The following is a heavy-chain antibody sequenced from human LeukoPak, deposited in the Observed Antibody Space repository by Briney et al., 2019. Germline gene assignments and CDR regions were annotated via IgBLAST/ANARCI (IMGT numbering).Heavy chain of an antibody. D-gene: IGHD4-17*01. Sequence: GWSLRLSCAASGFTFSSYGMHWVRKAPGKRLEWVAVISYDGSNKYYADSVKGRFTISRDNSKNALYLQMNSLRAEDTAVYYCAKDRTSDYGDYYYYGMDVWGQGTTVTVSS. CDR3: AKDRTSDYGDYYYYGMDV. V-gene: IGHV3-30*18. CDR2: ISYDGSNK. J-gene: IGHJ6*02. CDR1: GFTFSSYG.